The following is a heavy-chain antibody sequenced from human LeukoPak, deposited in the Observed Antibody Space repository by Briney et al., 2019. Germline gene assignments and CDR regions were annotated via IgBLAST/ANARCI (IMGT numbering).Heavy chain of an antibody. CDR2: IYYSGST. J-gene: IGHJ4*02. CDR3: ARMGIAAAVDY. Sequence: KPSETLSLTCIVSGGSISSSSYYWGWIRQPPGKGLEWIGSIYYSGSTYYNPSLKSRVTISVDTSKNQFSLKLSSVTAADTAVYYCARMGIAAAVDYWGQGTLVTVSS. V-gene: IGHV4-39*01. CDR1: GGSISSSSYY. D-gene: IGHD6-13*01.